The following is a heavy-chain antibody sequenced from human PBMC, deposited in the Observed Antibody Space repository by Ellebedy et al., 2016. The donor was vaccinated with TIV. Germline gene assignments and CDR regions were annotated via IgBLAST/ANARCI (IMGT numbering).Heavy chain of an antibody. Sequence: GESLKISCASSGFTFSDYYMGWIRQAPGKGLEWVSYIRSSSSYTKYADSVKGRFTISRDNTKNSLYLQMNSLRAEDTAVYYCARDRGVGAAPFDYWGQGTLVTVSS. J-gene: IGHJ4*02. CDR3: ARDRGVGAAPFDY. V-gene: IGHV3-11*06. CDR1: GFTFSDYY. D-gene: IGHD1-26*01. CDR2: IRSSSSYT.